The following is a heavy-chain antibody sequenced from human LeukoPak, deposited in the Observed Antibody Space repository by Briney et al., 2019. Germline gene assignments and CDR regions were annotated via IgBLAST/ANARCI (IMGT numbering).Heavy chain of an antibody. Sequence: GGSLRLSCAASGFTFSDYYMSWLRQAPGKGLEWVSYISSSSSYTNYADSVKGRFTISRDNAKNSLYLQMNSLRAEDTAVYYCARDYRPAARYSDYWGQGTLVTVSS. CDR1: GFTFSDYY. J-gene: IGHJ4*02. V-gene: IGHV3-11*05. CDR3: ARDYRPAARYSDY. CDR2: ISSSSSYT. D-gene: IGHD2-2*01.